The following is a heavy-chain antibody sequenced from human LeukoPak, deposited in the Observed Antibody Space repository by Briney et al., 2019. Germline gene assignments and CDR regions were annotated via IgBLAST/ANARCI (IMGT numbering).Heavy chain of an antibody. CDR3: ARQIVVVPAAMYRPNPAFDI. D-gene: IGHD2-2*01. CDR2: IDPGVSDT. V-gene: IGHV5-51*01. J-gene: IGHJ3*02. Sequence: GGSLQISCKGSGSLFTTCWMGWVRQMPGKVREWMGIIDPGVSDTRYSPSFQGQVTISAHKSISTASLQWSSLKASDTAMYYCARQIVVVPAAMYRPNPAFDIWGQGTMVTVSS. CDR1: GSLFTTCW.